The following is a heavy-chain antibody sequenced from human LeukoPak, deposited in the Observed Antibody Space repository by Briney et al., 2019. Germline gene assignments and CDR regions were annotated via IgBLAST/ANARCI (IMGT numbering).Heavy chain of an antibody. J-gene: IGHJ4*02. CDR2: INHSGST. CDR3: AIQAAAGFYYFDY. V-gene: IGHV4-34*01. CDR1: GGSFSGYY. Sequence: PSETLSLTCAVYGGSFSGYYWSWIRQPPGKGLEWIGEINHSGSTNSNPSLKSRVTISVDTSKNQFSLKLSSVTAADTAVYYCAIQAAAGFYYFDYWGQGTLVTVSS. D-gene: IGHD6-13*01.